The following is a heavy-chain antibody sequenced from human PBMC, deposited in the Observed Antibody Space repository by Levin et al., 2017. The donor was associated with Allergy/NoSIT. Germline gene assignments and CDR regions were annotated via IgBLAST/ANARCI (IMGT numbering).Heavy chain of an antibody. J-gene: IGHJ4*02. CDR1: GDSIISDIYF. D-gene: IGHD1-7*01. CDR2: IYHSGSA. V-gene: IGHV4-39*07. Sequence: PSETLSLTCTVSGDSIISDIYFWAWIRQPPGKGLELIGSIYHSGSAYYNTSLRSRVTISVDTSKNQFSLKLNSVTAADTALYYCARGLITGTSRAYFDSWGQGALVTVSS. CDR3: ARGLITGTSRAYFDS.